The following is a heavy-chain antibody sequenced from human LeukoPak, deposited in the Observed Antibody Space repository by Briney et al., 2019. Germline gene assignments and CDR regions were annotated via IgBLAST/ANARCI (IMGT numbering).Heavy chain of an antibody. Sequence: GGSLRLSCAASGFTFSSYEMHWVRQAPGKGLEWVSYISSSGSTICYADSVKGRFTISRDNAKNSLYLQMNSLRAEDTAVYYCARDSSSWYFDYWGQGNLVTVSS. J-gene: IGHJ4*02. V-gene: IGHV3-48*03. CDR1: GFTFSSYE. CDR2: ISSSGSTI. CDR3: ARDSSSWYFDY. D-gene: IGHD6-13*01.